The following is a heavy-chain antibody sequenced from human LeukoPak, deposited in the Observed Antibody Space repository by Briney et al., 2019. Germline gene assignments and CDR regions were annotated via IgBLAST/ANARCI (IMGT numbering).Heavy chain of an antibody. CDR3: ARGYDFWSGYYHY. CDR1: GGSFSGYY. Sequence: SETLSLTCAVYGGSFSGYYWSWIPQPPGKGLEWIGEINHSGSTNYNPSLKSRVTISVDTSKNQFSLKLSSVTAADTAVYYCARGYDFWSGYYHYWGQGTLVTVSS. CDR2: INHSGST. V-gene: IGHV4-34*01. J-gene: IGHJ4*02. D-gene: IGHD3-3*01.